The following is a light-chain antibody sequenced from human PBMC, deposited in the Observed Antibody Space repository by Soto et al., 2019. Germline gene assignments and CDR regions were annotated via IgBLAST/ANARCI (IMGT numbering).Light chain of an antibody. V-gene: IGKV3-15*01. CDR1: QSVNNN. CDR3: QQYGSSPPYT. CDR2: GAS. J-gene: IGKJ3*01. Sequence: EIVMTQSPATLSVSPGERATLSCRASQSVNNNLAWYQQRPGQAPRLLIYGASTRATGIPARFSGSGSGTEFTLTISRLEPEDFAVYYCQQYGSSPPYTFGPGTKVDIK.